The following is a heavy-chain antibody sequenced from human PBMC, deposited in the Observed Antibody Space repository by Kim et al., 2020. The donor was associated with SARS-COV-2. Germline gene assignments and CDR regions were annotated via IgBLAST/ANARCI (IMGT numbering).Heavy chain of an antibody. D-gene: IGHD3-22*01. V-gene: IGHV3-23*01. Sequence: GGSLRLSCAASGFTFSSYAMSWVRQAPGKGLEWVSAISGSGGSTYYADSVKGRFTISRDNSKNTLYLQMNSLRAEDTAVYYCAKGVTMIVVVMDYFDYWGQGTLVTVSS. CDR1: GFTFSSYA. J-gene: IGHJ4*02. CDR2: ISGSGGST. CDR3: AKGVTMIVVVMDYFDY.